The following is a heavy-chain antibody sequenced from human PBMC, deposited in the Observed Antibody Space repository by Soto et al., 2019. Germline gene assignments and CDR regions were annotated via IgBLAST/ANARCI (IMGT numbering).Heavy chain of an antibody. CDR3: ARANSTRDPCLDN. CDR2: ISSSGGTI. D-gene: IGHD6-13*01. V-gene: IGHV3-11*01. Sequence: GGSLRLSCGASGFTFSDDYMSWIRQAPGKGLEWVSYISSSGGTIYYADSVKGRFTISRDNAKNSLFLQMNSLRADDTALYYCARANSTRDPCLDNWGQESLV. J-gene: IGHJ4*02. CDR1: GFTFSDDY.